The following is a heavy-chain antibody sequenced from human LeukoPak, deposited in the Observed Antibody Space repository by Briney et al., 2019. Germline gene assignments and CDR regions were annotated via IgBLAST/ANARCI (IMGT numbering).Heavy chain of an antibody. CDR2: IYYSGST. Sequence: SETLSLTCAVYGGSFSGYYWSWIRQPPGKGLEWIGYIYYSGSTNYNPSLKSRVTISVDTSKNQFSLKLSSVTAADTAVYYCARVHSGSYYADYYYYMDVWGKGTTVTVSS. V-gene: IGHV4-59*01. D-gene: IGHD1-26*01. CDR1: GGSFSGYY. J-gene: IGHJ6*03. CDR3: ARVHSGSYYADYYYYMDV.